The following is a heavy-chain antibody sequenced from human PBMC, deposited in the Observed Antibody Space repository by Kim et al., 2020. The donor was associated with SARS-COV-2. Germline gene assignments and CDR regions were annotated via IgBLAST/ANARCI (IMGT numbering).Heavy chain of an antibody. CDR3: ARKKYYDILTGYYFDY. Sequence: GKGQFTISRANTKNSMYLQMNSLRGEDRAVYYCARKKYYDILTGYYFDYWGQGTLVTVSS. J-gene: IGHJ4*02. D-gene: IGHD3-9*01. V-gene: IGHV3-21*03.